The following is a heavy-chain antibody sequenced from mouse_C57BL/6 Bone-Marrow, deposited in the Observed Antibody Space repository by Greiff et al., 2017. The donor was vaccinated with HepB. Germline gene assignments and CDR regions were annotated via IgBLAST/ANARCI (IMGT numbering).Heavy chain of an antibody. J-gene: IGHJ3*01. D-gene: IGHD6-2*01. CDR2: IYPRDGST. CDR3: ARGGSLLAY. V-gene: IGHV1-85*01. CDR1: GYTFTSYD. Sequence: QVQLKESGPELVKPGASVKVSCKASGYTFTSYDINWVKQRPGQGLEWMGWIYPRDGSTKYNEKFKGKATLTVDTSSSTAYMELHSLTSEDSAVYFCARGGSLLAYWGQGTLVTVSA.